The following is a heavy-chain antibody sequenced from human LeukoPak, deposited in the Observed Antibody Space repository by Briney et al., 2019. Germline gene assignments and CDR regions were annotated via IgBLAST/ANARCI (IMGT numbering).Heavy chain of an antibody. J-gene: IGHJ4*02. Sequence: GGSLRLSCAASGFTFSSYSMNWVRQAPGKGLEWVSSISSSSSYIYYADSVKDRFTISRDNAKNSLYLQMNSLRAEDTAVYYCARDAPASPARFDYWGQGTLVTVSS. V-gene: IGHV3-21*01. CDR3: ARDAPASPARFDY. CDR2: ISSSSSYI. CDR1: GFTFSSYS. D-gene: IGHD2-15*01.